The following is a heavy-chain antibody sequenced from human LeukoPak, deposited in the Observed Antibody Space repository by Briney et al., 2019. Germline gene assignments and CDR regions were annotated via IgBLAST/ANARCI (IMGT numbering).Heavy chain of an antibody. Sequence: VASVKVSCKVSGYTLTELSMHWVRQAPGKGLEWMGGFDPEDGETIYAQKFQGRVTMTEDTSTDTAYMELSSLRSEDTAVYYCATGATYNWNDGSWSRRGWFDPWGQGTLVTVSS. CDR3: ATGATYNWNDGSWSRRGWFDP. D-gene: IGHD1-20*01. J-gene: IGHJ5*02. CDR1: GYTLTELS. CDR2: FDPEDGET. V-gene: IGHV1-24*01.